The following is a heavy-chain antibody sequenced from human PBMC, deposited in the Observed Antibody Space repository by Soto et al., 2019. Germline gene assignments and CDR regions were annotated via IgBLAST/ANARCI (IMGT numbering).Heavy chain of an antibody. D-gene: IGHD3-22*01. Sequence: ASVKVSCKASGCTFSSYAISWVRQAPGQGPEWMGGIIPIFGTANYAQKFQGRVTITADESTSTAYMELSSLRSEDTAVYYCASDHDSHPHPTYYYFYYGMDVWGQGTRVTVSS. CDR3: ASDHDSHPHPTYYYFYYGMDV. CDR2: IIPIFGTA. V-gene: IGHV1-69*13. J-gene: IGHJ6*02. CDR1: GCTFSSYA.